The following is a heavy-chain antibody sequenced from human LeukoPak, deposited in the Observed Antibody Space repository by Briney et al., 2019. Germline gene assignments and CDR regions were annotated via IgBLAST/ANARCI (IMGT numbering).Heavy chain of an antibody. V-gene: IGHV3-30-3*01. CDR2: ISYDGSNK. Sequence: PGRSLRLSCAASGFTFSSYAMHWVRQAPGKGLEWVAGISYDGSNKYYADSAKGRFPISRDHSKNTLYLQMNSLRAEDTAVYYCARDQRTAPHYWGQGTLVTVSS. CDR3: ARDQRTAPHY. CDR1: GFTFSSYA. J-gene: IGHJ4*02.